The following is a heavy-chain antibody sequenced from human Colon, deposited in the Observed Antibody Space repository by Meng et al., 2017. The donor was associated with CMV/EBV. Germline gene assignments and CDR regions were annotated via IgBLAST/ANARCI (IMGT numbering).Heavy chain of an antibody. Sequence: QVQLVQSGNEGKTPGASVKVSCKTAGYTFTANHLHWVRQAPGQGLEWMGWIYPQDGGTYFAQKFQDRVTLTRDTSITTAYMELSGLTSDDTAIYYCVRESWYFDFWGEGTLVTVSS. D-gene: IGHD6-13*01. CDR3: VRESWYFDF. V-gene: IGHV1-2*02. CDR1: GYTFTANH. J-gene: IGHJ4*02. CDR2: IYPQDGGT.